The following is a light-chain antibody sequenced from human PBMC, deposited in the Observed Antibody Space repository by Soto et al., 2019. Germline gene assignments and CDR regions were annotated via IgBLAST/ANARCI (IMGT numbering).Light chain of an antibody. V-gene: IGKV1-12*01. CDR2: TAS. CDR3: QQYGSSSWT. CDR1: QDISSW. J-gene: IGKJ1*01. Sequence: DIQMTQSPSSVSASVGDRVTITCRASQDISSWLAWYQQKPGKAPRLLIYTASSLQSGVPSRFSGSGSGTDFTLTISRLEPEDFAVYYCQQYGSSSWTFGQGTKVEIK.